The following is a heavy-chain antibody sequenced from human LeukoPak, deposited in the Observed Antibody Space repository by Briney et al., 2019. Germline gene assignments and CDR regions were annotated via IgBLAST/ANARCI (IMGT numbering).Heavy chain of an antibody. J-gene: IGHJ4*02. CDR1: GFSLNTSGVG. Sequence: SGPTLVKPTQTLTLTCTFSGFSLNTSGVGVGWIRQPPGKALEWLALIYWDDDKRYSPSLKSRLTITKDTSKNQVVLTMTNMDPVDTATYYCAHLGYCSGGSCLVFDYWGQGTLVTVSS. CDR3: AHLGYCSGGSCLVFDY. CDR2: IYWDDDK. D-gene: IGHD2-15*01. V-gene: IGHV2-5*02.